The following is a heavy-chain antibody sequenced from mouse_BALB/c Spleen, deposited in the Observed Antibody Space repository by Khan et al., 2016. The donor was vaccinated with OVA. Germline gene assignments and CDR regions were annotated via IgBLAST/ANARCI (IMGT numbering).Heavy chain of an antibody. CDR1: GFTFSSYG. CDR3: ARQPGYYEGSAMDY. Sequence: EVQLVESGGDLVKPGGSLKLSCAASGFTFSSYGMSWVRQTPDKRLEWVATISSGGSYNYYPANLKGRFTISRDNAKNTLYLQMSSLKSDDTAMYYSARQPGYYEGSAMDYWGQGTSVTVSS. CDR2: ISSGGSYN. J-gene: IGHJ4*01. V-gene: IGHV5-6*01. D-gene: IGHD2-3*01.